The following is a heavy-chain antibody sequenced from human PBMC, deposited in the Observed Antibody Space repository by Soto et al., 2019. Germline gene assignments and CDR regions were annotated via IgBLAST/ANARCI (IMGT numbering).Heavy chain of an antibody. CDR2: INHLETT. J-gene: IGHJ4*02. CDR1: GASITYGGYS. V-gene: IGHV4-30-2*01. CDR3: ARGGGFDSFDY. D-gene: IGHD3-10*01. Sequence: PSETLSLTCTVSGASITYGGYSWSWIRQTPGKGLEWIGYINHLETTFYNPSFESRLTLSIDRTKNQFSLNLKSMSAADRAVYFCARGGGFDSFDYWGQGILVTVSS.